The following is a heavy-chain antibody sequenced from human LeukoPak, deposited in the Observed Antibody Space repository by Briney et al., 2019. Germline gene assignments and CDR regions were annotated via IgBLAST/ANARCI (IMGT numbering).Heavy chain of an antibody. Sequence: ASVKVSCKASGYTFTSYGISWVRQAPGQGLEWMGWISAYNGNTNYAQKLQGGVTMTTDTSTSTAYMELRSLRSDDTAVYYCARDCSSTSCYTDLVFNYYYYGMDVWGQGTTVTVSS. CDR2: ISAYNGNT. CDR1: GYTFTSYG. V-gene: IGHV1-18*01. CDR3: ARDCSSTSCYTDLVFNYYYYGMDV. J-gene: IGHJ6*02. D-gene: IGHD2-2*02.